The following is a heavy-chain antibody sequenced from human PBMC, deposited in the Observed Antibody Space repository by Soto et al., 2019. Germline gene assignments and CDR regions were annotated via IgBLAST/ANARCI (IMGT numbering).Heavy chain of an antibody. D-gene: IGHD3-22*01. CDR1: GFTFSSYA. CDR2: ISGSGGST. J-gene: IGHJ4*02. CDR3: AKGLYYYDSSGYFVFDY. Sequence: GGSLRLSCAASGFTFSSYAMSWVRQAPGKGLEWVSAISGSGGSTYYADSVKGRFTISRDNSKNTLYLQMNSLRAEDTAVYYCAKGLYYYDSSGYFVFDYWGQGTLVTSPQ. V-gene: IGHV3-23*01.